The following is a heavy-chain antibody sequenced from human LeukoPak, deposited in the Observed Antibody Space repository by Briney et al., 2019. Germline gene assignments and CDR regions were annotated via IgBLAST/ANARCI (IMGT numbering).Heavy chain of an antibody. J-gene: IGHJ6*03. CDR3: ARGGGYSYGYIPNYYYYYMDV. Sequence: SETLSPTCTVSGGSISSYYWSWIRQPPGKGLEWIGYIYYSGSTNYNPSLKSRVTISVDTSKNQFSLKLSSVTAADTAVYYCARGGGYSYGYIPNYYYYYMDVWGKGTTVTVSS. CDR1: GGSISSYY. D-gene: IGHD5-18*01. V-gene: IGHV4-59*01. CDR2: IYYSGST.